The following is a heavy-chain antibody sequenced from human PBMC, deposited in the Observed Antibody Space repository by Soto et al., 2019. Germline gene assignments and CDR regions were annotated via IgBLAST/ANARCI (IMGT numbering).Heavy chain of an antibody. CDR3: ARTSTAVAGSSPLVYGNEIATGTSDY. J-gene: IGHJ4*02. CDR2: INPSGGST. CDR1: GYTFTSYY. D-gene: IGHD6-19*01. V-gene: IGHV1-46*01. Sequence: ASVKVSCKASGYTFTSYYMHWVRQAPGQGLEWMGIINPSGGSTSYAQKFQGRVTMTTDTSTSTAYMELRSLRSDDTAVYYCARTSTAVAGSSPLVYGNEIATGTSDYWGQGTLVTVSS.